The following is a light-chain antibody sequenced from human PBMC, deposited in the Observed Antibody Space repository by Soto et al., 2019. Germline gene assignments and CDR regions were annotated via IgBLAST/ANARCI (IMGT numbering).Light chain of an antibody. J-gene: IGKJ4*01. Sequence: DIQMTQSPSSLSASIGDTVTITFRASHSIASFLNWLQLKPGKAPKLLISDTSTLQSGVPSRFSGGGSGTEFTLTIRSLQPEDSALYFCLQDYSPLLAFGAGTRVEIK. V-gene: IGKV1-39*01. CDR2: DTS. CDR1: HSIASF. CDR3: LQDYSPLLA.